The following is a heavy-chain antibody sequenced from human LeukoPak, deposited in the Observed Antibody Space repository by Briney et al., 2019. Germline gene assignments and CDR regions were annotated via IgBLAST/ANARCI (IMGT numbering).Heavy chain of an antibody. V-gene: IGHV4-59*01. CDR3: ARASSGWSFDP. CDR2: IYYSGNT. Sequence: SSETLSLTCTVSGASISTYYWSWIRQPAGKGLEWIAYIYYSGNTNYNPSLKSRVTISVDTSKNQFSLKLTSVTAADTAVYYCARASSGWSFDPWGQGTLVTVSS. D-gene: IGHD6-6*01. J-gene: IGHJ5*02. CDR1: GASISTYY.